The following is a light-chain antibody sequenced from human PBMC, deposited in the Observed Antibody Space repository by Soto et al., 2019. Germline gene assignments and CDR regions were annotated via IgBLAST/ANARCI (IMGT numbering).Light chain of an antibody. J-gene: IGKJ1*01. CDR2: AAS. CDR1: QGISSY. CDR3: QQYYSYPRT. V-gene: IGKV1-8*01. Sequence: AIRMTQSPSSLSASTGDRVTITCRASQGISSYLAWYQQKPGKAPKLLIYAASTLQSGVPSRFSGSGSGTDFTLTISCLQSEDFATYYCQQYYSYPRTFGQETKVEIK.